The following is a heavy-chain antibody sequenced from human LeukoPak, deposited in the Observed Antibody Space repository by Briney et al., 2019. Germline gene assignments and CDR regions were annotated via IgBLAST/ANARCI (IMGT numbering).Heavy chain of an antibody. D-gene: IGHD2-15*01. CDR3: ARILGYCSGGSCYSGRLDY. CDR1: GFTVSSNY. J-gene: IGHJ4*02. V-gene: IGHV3-53*01. CDR2: VYSGGDT. Sequence: GGSLRLSCAASGFTVSSNYMSWVRQAPGKGLEWVSVVYSGGDTYYADYVKGRFTISKDNSKNTLYLQMNSLRAEDTAVYYCARILGYCSGGSCYSGRLDYWGQGTLVTVSS.